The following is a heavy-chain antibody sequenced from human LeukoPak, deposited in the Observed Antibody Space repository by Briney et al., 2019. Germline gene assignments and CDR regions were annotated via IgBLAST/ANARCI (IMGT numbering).Heavy chain of an antibody. V-gene: IGHV3-53*01. CDR3: ANSWDGSYYFDY. D-gene: IGHD1-26*01. CDR2: IYSGGST. Sequence: GGSLRLSCAASGFTVNNNYMSWVRQAPRKGLEWVSIIYSGGSTYYADSVKGRFTISRDNAKNSLYLQMNSLRAEDTAVYYCANSWDGSYYFDYWGQGTLVTVSS. CDR1: GFTVNNNY. J-gene: IGHJ4*02.